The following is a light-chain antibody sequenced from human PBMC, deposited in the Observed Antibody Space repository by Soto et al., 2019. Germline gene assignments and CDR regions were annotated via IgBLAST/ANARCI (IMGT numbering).Light chain of an antibody. Sequence: QSALTQPASVSGSPGQPITISCTGTSSDIGGYNYVSWYQQHPGKAPKLIIYEVTGRPSGVSNRFSGSKSGNTASLTISGLQADDEADYYCSSYTSSSTWLFGGGTKVTVL. CDR3: SSYTSSSTWL. J-gene: IGLJ3*02. CDR2: EVT. V-gene: IGLV2-14*01. CDR1: SSDIGGYNY.